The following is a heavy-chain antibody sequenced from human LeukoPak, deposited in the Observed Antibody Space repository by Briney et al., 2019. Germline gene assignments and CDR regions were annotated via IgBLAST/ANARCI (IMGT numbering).Heavy chain of an antibody. Sequence: GGSLRHSCSASGFSFDDYAMHWVRQTPGKGLEWVSLISWDGTRPYYPDPVKGRFTTSRDNSKKSLYLQMNSLRTEDTALYYCAKDISLRGRDGSGYYYDYWGQEPWSPSPQ. D-gene: IGHD3-22*01. CDR3: AKDISLRGRDGSGYYYDY. J-gene: IGHJ4*01. CDR2: ISWDGTRP. CDR1: GFSFDDYA. V-gene: IGHV3-43D*03.